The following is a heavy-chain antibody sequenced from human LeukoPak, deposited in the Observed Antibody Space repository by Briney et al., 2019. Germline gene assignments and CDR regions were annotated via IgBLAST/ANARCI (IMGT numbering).Heavy chain of an antibody. CDR3: ARGEGYYDSSGPVYFDY. CDR1: GFTFSSYE. CDR2: INWNGGST. V-gene: IGHV3-20*04. D-gene: IGHD3-22*01. Sequence: PGGSLRLTCAASGFTFSSYEMNWVRQAPGKGLEWVSGINWNGGSTGYADSVKGRFTISRDNAKNSLYLQMNSLRAEDTALYYCARGEGYYDSSGPVYFDYWGQGTLVTVSS. J-gene: IGHJ4*02.